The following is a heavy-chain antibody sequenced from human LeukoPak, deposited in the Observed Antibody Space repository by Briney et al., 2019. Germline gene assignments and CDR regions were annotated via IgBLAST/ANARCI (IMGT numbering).Heavy chain of an antibody. J-gene: IGHJ4*02. CDR1: GGSFSGYY. CDR3: ARGSKRYYDILTGYDY. V-gene: IGHV4-34*01. D-gene: IGHD3-9*01. CDR2: INHSGST. Sequence: SETLSLTCAVYGGSFSGYYWSWIRQPPGKGLEWIGEINHSGSTNYNPSLKSRVTISADTSKNQFSLKLSSVTAADTAVYYCARGSKRYYDILTGYDYWGQGTLVTVSS.